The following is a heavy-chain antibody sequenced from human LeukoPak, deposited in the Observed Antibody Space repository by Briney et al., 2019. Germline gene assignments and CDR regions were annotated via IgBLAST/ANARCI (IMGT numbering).Heavy chain of an antibody. J-gene: IGHJ4*02. CDR2: FDPEDGET. CDR1: GYTLTELS. Sequence: ASVKVSCKVSGYTLTELSMHWVRQAPGKGLEWMGGFDPEDGETIYAQKSQGRVTMTEDTSTDTAYMELSSLRSEDTAVYYCATEYIAAGAFDYWGQGTLVTVSS. V-gene: IGHV1-24*01. D-gene: IGHD6-13*01. CDR3: ATEYIAAGAFDY.